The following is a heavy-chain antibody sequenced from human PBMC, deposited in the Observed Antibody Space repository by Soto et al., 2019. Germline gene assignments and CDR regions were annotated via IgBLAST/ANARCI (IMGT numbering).Heavy chain of an antibody. Sequence: EVQLVESGGGLVQPGGSLRLSCTASRFTVSNYHMSWVRQAPGKGLEWVSIIYSGGRTYYADSVKGTFTISRDNSKDTLYLQMNSLRAEDTAVYYCARRVTGPSWYFELWGRGTLVTVSS. CDR2: IYSGGRT. CDR1: RFTVSNYH. J-gene: IGHJ2*01. V-gene: IGHV3-66*01. CDR3: ARRVTGPSWYFEL. D-gene: IGHD2-21*02.